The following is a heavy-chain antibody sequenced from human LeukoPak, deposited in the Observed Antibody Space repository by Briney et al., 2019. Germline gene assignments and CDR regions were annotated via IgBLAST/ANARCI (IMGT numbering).Heavy chain of an antibody. D-gene: IGHD5-12*01. CDR1: GYSFTSYW. CDR3: ARRRRGYSGYDLGEPYYFDY. Sequence: GESLKISCKGSGYSFTSYWIGWVRQMPGQGLEWMGIIYPGDSDTRYSPSFQGQVTISADKSISTAYLQWSSLKASDTAMYYCARRRRGYSGYDLGEPYYFDYWGQGTLVTVSS. J-gene: IGHJ4*02. CDR2: IYPGDSDT. V-gene: IGHV5-51*01.